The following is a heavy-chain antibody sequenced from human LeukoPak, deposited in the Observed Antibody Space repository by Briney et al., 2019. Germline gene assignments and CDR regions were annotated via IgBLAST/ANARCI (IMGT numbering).Heavy chain of an antibody. J-gene: IGHJ4*02. CDR1: GGSISSHY. CDR2: IYYSGST. Sequence: SETLSLTCTVSGGSISSHYWSWIRQPPGKGPEWIGYIYYSGSTNYNPSLKSRVTISVDTSKNQFSLKLSSVTAADTAVYYCARDIRESGYSYYFDYWGQGTLVTVSS. D-gene: IGHD3-3*01. V-gene: IGHV4-59*11. CDR3: ARDIRESGYSYYFDY.